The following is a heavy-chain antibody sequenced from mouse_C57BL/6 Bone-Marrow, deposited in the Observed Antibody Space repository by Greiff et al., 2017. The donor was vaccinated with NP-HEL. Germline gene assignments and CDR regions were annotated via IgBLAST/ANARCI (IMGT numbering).Heavy chain of an antibody. CDR1: GFSLTSYA. J-gene: IGHJ4*01. CDR2: IWTGGGT. V-gene: IGHV2-9-1*01. Sequence: VKLVESGPGLVAPSQSLSITCTVSGFSLTSYAISWVRQPPGKGLEWLGVIWTGGGTNYNSAPKSRLSIRKDNSTSLVFLKMISLQTDDTARYYCARLPPYAMDYWGQGTSVTVSS. D-gene: IGHD2-12*01. CDR3: ARLPPYAMDY.